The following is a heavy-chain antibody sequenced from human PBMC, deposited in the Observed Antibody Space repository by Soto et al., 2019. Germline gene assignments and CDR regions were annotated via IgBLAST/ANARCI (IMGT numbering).Heavy chain of an antibody. CDR3: ARGGGYTASGGNSGFWFDP. CDR2: ISSSGSA. V-gene: IGHV4-31*02. J-gene: IGHJ5*02. Sequence: SETLSLTXTVSNESMSSGGYFWVWIRQHPGKGLEWIGHISSSGSANPNPSLKSRVSMSVDSSNNQFSLKLTSVTVADTAVYYCARGGGYTASGGNSGFWFDPWGQGTLVTVSS. CDR1: NESMSSGGYF. D-gene: IGHD5-18*01.